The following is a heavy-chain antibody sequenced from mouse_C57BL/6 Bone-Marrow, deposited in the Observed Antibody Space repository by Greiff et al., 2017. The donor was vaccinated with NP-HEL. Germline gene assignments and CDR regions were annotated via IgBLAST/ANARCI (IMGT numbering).Heavy chain of an antibody. J-gene: IGHJ3*01. V-gene: IGHV5-4*01. CDR3: ARNYGNY. D-gene: IGHD1-1*01. CDR2: ISDGGSYT. CDR1: GFTFSSYA. Sequence: VQLKESGGGLVKPGGSLKLSCAASGFTFSSYAMSWVPQTPEKRLEWVATISDGGSYTYYPDNVKGRFTISRDNAKNNLYLQMSHLKSEDTAMYYCARNYGNYWGQGTLVTVSA.